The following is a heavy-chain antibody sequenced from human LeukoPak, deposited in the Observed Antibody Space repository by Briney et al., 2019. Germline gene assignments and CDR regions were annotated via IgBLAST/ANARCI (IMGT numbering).Heavy chain of an antibody. V-gene: IGHV4-38-2*02. CDR1: GYSISYGYY. Sequence: SETLSLTCTVSGYSISYGYYWGWIRQPPGKGLEWIGSINYSGNTYSKPSLKSRVTISVDTSKNNFSMKPSSVTAADTAVYYCARSRGSSWPNYYYFDYWGQGTLVTVSS. D-gene: IGHD6-13*01. J-gene: IGHJ4*02. CDR2: INYSGNT. CDR3: ARSRGSSWPNYYYFDY.